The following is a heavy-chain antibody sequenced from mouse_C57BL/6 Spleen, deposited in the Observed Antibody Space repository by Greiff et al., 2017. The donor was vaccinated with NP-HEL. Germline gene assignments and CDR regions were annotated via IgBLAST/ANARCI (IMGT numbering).Heavy chain of an antibody. V-gene: IGHV1-81*01. CDR3: ARDYGSRTGFAY. D-gene: IGHD1-1*01. CDR2: IYPRSGNT. J-gene: IGHJ3*01. CDR1: GYTFTSYG. Sequence: LVESGAELARPGASVKLSCKASGYTFTSYGISWVKQRTGQGLEWIGEIYPRSGNTYYNEKFKGKATLTADKSSSTAYMELRSLTSEDSAVYFCARDYGSRTGFAYWGQGTLVTVSA.